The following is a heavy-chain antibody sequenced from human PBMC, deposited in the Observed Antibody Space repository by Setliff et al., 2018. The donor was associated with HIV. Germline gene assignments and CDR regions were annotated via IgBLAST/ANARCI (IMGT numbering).Heavy chain of an antibody. CDR3: ARDQAAAGSYDY. CDR1: GGSISSGSYY. Sequence: SETLSLTCTVSGGSISSGSYYWNWIRQPAGKGLEWIGRIYTSGSTNYNPSLKSRVTISVDTSKNQFSLKLSSVTAADTAVYYCARDQAAAGSYDYWGQGTLVTVSS. CDR2: IYTSGST. J-gene: IGHJ4*02. D-gene: IGHD6-13*01. V-gene: IGHV4-61*02.